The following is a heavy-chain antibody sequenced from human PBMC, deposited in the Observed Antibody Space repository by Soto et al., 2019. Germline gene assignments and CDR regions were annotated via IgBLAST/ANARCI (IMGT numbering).Heavy chain of an antibody. CDR2: FDPEDGET. V-gene: IGHV1-24*01. Sequence: SSVKVSCKVSGYTLTELSMHWVRQSPGKGLEWMGGFDPEDGETIYAQKFQGRVTMTEDTSTDTAYMELSSLRSEDTAVYYCATDRYYGSGSNYTSRRPNVWGKGHTV. CDR3: ATDRYYGSGSNYTSRRPNV. D-gene: IGHD3-10*01. J-gene: IGHJ6*03. CDR1: GYTLTELS.